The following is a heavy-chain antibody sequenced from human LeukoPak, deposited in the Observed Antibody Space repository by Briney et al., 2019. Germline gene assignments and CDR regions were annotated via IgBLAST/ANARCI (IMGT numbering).Heavy chain of an antibody. CDR3: AAELGSTTGAYYYYYGMDV. CDR2: IVVGSGNT. CDR1: GFTFTSSA. J-gene: IGHJ6*02. V-gene: IGHV1-58*02. D-gene: IGHD1-1*01. Sequence: ASVKVSCKASGFTFTSSAMQWVRQAREQRLEWIGWIVVGSGNTNYAQKFQERVTITRDMSTSTAYMELSSLRSEDTAVYYCAAELGSTTGAYYYYYGMDVWGQGTTVTVSS.